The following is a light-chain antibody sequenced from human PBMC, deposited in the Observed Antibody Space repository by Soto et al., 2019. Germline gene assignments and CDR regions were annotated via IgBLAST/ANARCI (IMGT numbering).Light chain of an antibody. J-gene: IGKJ1*01. CDR3: QQSYSIPRT. Sequence: EIVLTHSPATKSSSPAPTPPLSCXASQSVSSNLAWYQQKPGQAPRLLIYDASNRATGIPARFSGSGSGADFTLTISSLQPEDFATYYCQQSYSIPRTFGQGTKVDIK. CDR1: QSVSSN. CDR2: DAS. V-gene: IGKV3D-15*01.